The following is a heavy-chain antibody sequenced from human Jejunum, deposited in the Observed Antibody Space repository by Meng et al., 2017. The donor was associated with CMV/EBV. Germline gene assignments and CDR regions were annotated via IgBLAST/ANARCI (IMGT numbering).Heavy chain of an antibody. CDR1: GVSISSAGSA. J-gene: IGHJ4*02. CDR3: ARRVPGLHYFDY. D-gene: IGHD5/OR15-5a*01. Sequence: VSGVSISSAGSAWTWIRHHPGKGLEWIGYVYYSGSTYYNPSLRSRVTISLDTSKNEFSLKLYSVIAADTALYYCARRVPGLHYFDYWGQGSLVTVSS. CDR2: VYYSGST. V-gene: IGHV4-31*02.